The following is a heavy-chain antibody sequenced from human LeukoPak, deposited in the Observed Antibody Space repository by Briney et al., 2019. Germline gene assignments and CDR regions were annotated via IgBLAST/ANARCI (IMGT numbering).Heavy chain of an antibody. D-gene: IGHD6-13*01. CDR1: GGSISSYY. CDR2: IYYNGST. V-gene: IGHV4-59*08. Sequence: SETLSLTCTVSGGSISSYYWSWIRQPPGKGLEWIGYIYYNGSTNYNPSPKSRVTISVDTSKNQFSLKLSSVTAADTAVYYCARAAGSSSWYWFDPWGQGTLVTVSS. J-gene: IGHJ5*02. CDR3: ARAAGSSSWYWFDP.